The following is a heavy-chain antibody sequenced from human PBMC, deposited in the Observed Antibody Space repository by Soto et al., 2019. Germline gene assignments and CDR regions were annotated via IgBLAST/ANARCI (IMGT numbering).Heavy chain of an antibody. J-gene: IGHJ6*02. Sequence: ASVKVSCKASGYTFTSYGISWVRQAPGQGLDWMGWISAYNGNTKYAQDLQGRVTMTTDTSTSTAYMELRSLRSDDTAVYYCARFSGGSYNTYYYYYGMDVWGQGATVTVSS. D-gene: IGHD2-15*01. CDR1: GYTFTSYG. V-gene: IGHV1-18*04. CDR2: ISAYNGNT. CDR3: ARFSGGSYNTYYYYYGMDV.